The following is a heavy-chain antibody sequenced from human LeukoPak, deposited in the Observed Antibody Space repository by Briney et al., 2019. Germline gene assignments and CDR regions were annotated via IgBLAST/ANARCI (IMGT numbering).Heavy chain of an antibody. J-gene: IGHJ5*02. Sequence: GGSLRLSCAASGFTFSNAWMSWVRQAPGKGLEWVGRIKSKTDGGTTDYAAPVKGRFTISRDDSKNTLYLQMNSLKTEGTAVYYCTTEMVTFGDVILHPEFDPWGQGTLVTVSS. CDR3: TTEMVTFGDVILHPEFDP. CDR2: IKSKTDGGTT. CDR1: GFTFSNAW. D-gene: IGHD3-16*01. V-gene: IGHV3-15*01.